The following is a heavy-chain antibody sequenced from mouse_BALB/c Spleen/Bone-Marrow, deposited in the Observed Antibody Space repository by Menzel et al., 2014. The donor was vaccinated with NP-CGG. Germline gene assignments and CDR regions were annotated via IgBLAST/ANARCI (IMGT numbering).Heavy chain of an antibody. V-gene: IGHV1-69*02. CDR1: GYTFTSYW. CDR2: IYPSDSYT. Sequence: QVQLQQSGAELVRPGASVKLSCKASGYTFTSYWINWVKQRPGQGLEWIGNIYPSDSYTNYNQKFKDKATLTVDKSSSTAYMQLSSPTSEDSAVYFCTRAGNYGNNYAMDYWGQGTSVTVSS. D-gene: IGHD2-1*01. CDR3: TRAGNYGNNYAMDY. J-gene: IGHJ4*01.